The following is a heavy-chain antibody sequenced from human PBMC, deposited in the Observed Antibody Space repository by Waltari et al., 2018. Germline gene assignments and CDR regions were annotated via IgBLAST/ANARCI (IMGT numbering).Heavy chain of an antibody. Sequence: QVQLVETGGGVVQPGRSLRLSCAAPVLTFGSPAMPWVRQAPGKGLEWVAVISYNERNIYYVDSVKGRFAISRDNSKKMLYLQMNSLRAVDTAVYYCARDYCDRTNCHGMDVWGQGTTVTVSS. CDR3: ARDYCDRTNCHGMDV. D-gene: IGHD3-22*01. CDR1: VLTFGSPA. V-gene: IGHV3-30*09. CDR2: ISYNERNI. J-gene: IGHJ6*02.